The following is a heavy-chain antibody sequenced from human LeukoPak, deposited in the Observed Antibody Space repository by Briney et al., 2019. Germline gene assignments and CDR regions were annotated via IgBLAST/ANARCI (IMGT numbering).Heavy chain of an antibody. J-gene: IGHJ4*02. CDR1: GYSISSGYY. V-gene: IGHV4-38-2*01. CDR3: ARGSQWEPPAFDY. Sequence: SETLSLTCAVSGYSISSGYYWGWIRQPPGKGLEWIGSIYHSGSTYYNPSLKSRVTISVDTSKNLFSLKLSSATAADTAVYYCARGSQWEPPAFDYWGQGTLVTVSS. CDR2: IYHSGST. D-gene: IGHD1-26*01.